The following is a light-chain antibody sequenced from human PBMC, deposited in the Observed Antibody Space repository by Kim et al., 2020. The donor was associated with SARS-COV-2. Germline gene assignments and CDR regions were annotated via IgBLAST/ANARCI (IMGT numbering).Light chain of an antibody. CDR3: PQAASFPLS. CDR1: QGIAIW. Sequence: ATVRDRDAITWRENQGIAIWVAWSQQQPGKAPKLLIHAASSLQSGVPSRFSGSGSGTDFTLTISSLQPEDFAPFSCPQAASFPLSFGGGTKV. J-gene: IGKJ4*01. CDR2: AAS. V-gene: IGKV1-12*01.